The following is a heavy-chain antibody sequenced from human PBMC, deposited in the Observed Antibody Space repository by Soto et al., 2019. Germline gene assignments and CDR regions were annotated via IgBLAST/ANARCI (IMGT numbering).Heavy chain of an antibody. CDR1: GFTFSSYG. V-gene: IGHV3-64D*06. CDR3: VKGPAFYDSSSFDY. D-gene: IGHD3-22*01. Sequence: PRGSLRLSCSASGFTFSSYGMHWVRQAPGKGLEYVSAISDNGVSTYYADSVKGRFTISRDNSKNTLYLQMSSLRPEDTAVYYCVKGPAFYDSSSFDYWGQGTVVTVSS. CDR2: ISDNGVST. J-gene: IGHJ4*02.